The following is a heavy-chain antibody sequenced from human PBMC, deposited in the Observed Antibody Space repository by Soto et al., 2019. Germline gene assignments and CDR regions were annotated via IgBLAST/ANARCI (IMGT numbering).Heavy chain of an antibody. Sequence: ASVKVSCKASGYTFTSYYMHWVRQAPGQGLEWMGIINPSGCSTSYAQKFQGRVTMTRDTSTSTVYMELSSLRSEDTAVYYCATLTSGYRYGYNYYGMAVWGQGTTVTVSS. V-gene: IGHV1-46*03. CDR1: GYTFTSYY. CDR3: ATLTSGYRYGYNYYGMAV. CDR2: INPSGCST. D-gene: IGHD5-18*01. J-gene: IGHJ6*02.